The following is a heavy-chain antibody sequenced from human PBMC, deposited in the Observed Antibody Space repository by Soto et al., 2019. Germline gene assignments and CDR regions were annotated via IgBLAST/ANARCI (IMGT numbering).Heavy chain of an antibody. Sequence: QVQLQESGPGLVKPSQTLSLTCTVSGGSISSGDYYWSWIRQPPGKGLEWIGYIYYSGSTYYNPSLKSRVTISVDTSKNQFSLKLSSVTAADTAVYYCARGRSSGITMVRGVIILSPYYYYGMDVWGQGTTVTVSS. J-gene: IGHJ6*02. CDR1: GGSISSGDYY. D-gene: IGHD3-10*01. CDR3: ARGRSSGITMVRGVIILSPYYYYGMDV. CDR2: IYYSGST. V-gene: IGHV4-30-4*01.